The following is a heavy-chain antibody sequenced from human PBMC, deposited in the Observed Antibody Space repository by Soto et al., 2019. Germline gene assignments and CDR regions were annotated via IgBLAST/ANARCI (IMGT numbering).Heavy chain of an antibody. Sequence: QVQLVESGGGVVQPGRSLRLSCAASGFTFSSYGMHWVRQAPGKGLEWVAVIWYDGSNKYYADSVKGRFTISRDNSKNTXXLQMNSLRAEDTAVYYCARAYPSYSSGWYGEYFQHWGQGTLVTVSS. CDR2: IWYDGSNK. CDR3: ARAYPSYSSGWYGEYFQH. J-gene: IGHJ1*01. CDR1: GFTFSSYG. D-gene: IGHD6-19*01. V-gene: IGHV3-33*01.